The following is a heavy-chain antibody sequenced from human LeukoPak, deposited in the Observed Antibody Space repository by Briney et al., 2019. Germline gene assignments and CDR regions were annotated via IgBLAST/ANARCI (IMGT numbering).Heavy chain of an antibody. CDR2: ISAYNGNT. CDR1: GYTFTSYG. CDR3: ARASSTSNYYYYMDV. Sequence: ASVKVSCKASGYTFTSYGISWVRQAPGQGLEWMGWISAYNGNTNYAQKLQGRVTMNTDTSTSTAYMELRSLRSDDTAVYYCARASSTSNYYYYMDVWGKGTTVTVSS. V-gene: IGHV1-18*01. J-gene: IGHJ6*03. D-gene: IGHD2-2*01.